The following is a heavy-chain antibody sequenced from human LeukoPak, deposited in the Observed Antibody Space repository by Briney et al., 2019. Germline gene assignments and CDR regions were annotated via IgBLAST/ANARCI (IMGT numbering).Heavy chain of an antibody. CDR1: GGSISSSSYY. CDR2: IYYSGST. CDR3: ARDPAGRGDY. Sequence: SETLSLTCTVSGGSISSSSYYWGWIRQPPGKGLEWIGSIYYSGSTYYNPSLKSRVTISVDTSKNQFSLKLSSVTAADTAVYYCARDPAGRGDYWGQGTLVTVSS. J-gene: IGHJ4*02. V-gene: IGHV4-39*07. D-gene: IGHD6-25*01.